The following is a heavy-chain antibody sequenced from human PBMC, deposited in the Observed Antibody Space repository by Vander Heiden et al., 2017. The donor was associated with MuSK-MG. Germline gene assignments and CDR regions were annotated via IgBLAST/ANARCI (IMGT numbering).Heavy chain of an antibody. CDR1: GFNVSSNY. D-gene: IGHD2-15*01. Sequence: EVQLVESGGGSVQPGGSLRLSCAASGFNVSSNYMSWVRQAPGKGLEWVSVIYSGGSTYYADSVKGRFTISRDNSKNTLYLQMNSLRAEDTAVYYCARDRPYCSGGSCYSGYWGQGTLVTVSS. CDR3: ARDRPYCSGGSCYSGY. J-gene: IGHJ4*02. V-gene: IGHV3-66*01. CDR2: IYSGGST.